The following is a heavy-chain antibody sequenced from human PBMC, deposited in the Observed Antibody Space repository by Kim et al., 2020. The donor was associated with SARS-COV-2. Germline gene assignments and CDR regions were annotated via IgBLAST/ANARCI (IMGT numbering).Heavy chain of an antibody. V-gene: IGHV3-23*01. CDR3: AKWQDIVVVPAATSFFDY. J-gene: IGHJ4*02. D-gene: IGHD2-2*01. Sequence: KGRFTISRDNSKNTLYQQMNSLRAEDTAVYYCAKWQDIVVVPAATSFFDYWGQGTLVTVSS.